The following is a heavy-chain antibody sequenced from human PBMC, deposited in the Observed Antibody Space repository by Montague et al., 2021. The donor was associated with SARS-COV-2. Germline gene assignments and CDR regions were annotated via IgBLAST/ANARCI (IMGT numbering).Heavy chain of an antibody. CDR1: GVSVINDIYY. J-gene: IGHJ4*02. CDR3: ARHVNYYDSRSYLL. V-gene: IGHV4-39*01. D-gene: IGHD3-22*01. CDR2: VYSNGET. Sequence: SETLSLTCSMSGVSVINDIYYWAWIRQPPGMGLEWIGSVYSNGETYTHPSLSSRLSTSVDTSNSQFSLTLSSVTAADAAVYYCARHVNYYDSRSYLLWGQGANVTVSS.